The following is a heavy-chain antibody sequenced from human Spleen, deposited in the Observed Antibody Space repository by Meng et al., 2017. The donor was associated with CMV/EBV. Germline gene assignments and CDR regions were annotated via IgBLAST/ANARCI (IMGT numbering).Heavy chain of an antibody. CDR1: GFTFSNYW. D-gene: IGHD2-2*01. J-gene: IGHJ4*02. CDR3: AKDQNVVVPATDY. CDR2: INSDGSST. Sequence: GESLKISCAASGFTFSNYWMNWVRQAPGKGLMWVSHINSDGSSTSSADSVKGRFTISRDNSKNTLYLQMNSLRAEDTAVYYCAKDQNVVVPATDYWGQGTLVTVSS. V-gene: IGHV3-74*01.